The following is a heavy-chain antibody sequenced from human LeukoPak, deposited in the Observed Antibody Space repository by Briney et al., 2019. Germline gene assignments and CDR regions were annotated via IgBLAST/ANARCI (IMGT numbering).Heavy chain of an antibody. V-gene: IGHV3-53*01. Sequence: PGGSLRLSCAASGFTFSSYAMSWVRQAPGKGLEWVSVIYSGGSTYYADSVKGRFTISRDNSKNTLYLQMNSLRAEDTAVYYCVKGYYYDSSGYPYYFDYWGQGTLVTVSS. CDR1: GFTFSSYA. D-gene: IGHD3-22*01. CDR2: IYSGGST. J-gene: IGHJ4*02. CDR3: VKGYYYDSSGYPYYFDY.